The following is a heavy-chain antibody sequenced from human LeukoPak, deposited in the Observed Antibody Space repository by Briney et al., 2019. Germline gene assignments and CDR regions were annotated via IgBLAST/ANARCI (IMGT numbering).Heavy chain of an antibody. CDR3: ARGFDGYPFGWWFDP. CDR2: VSADGSTT. V-gene: IGHV3-74*01. Sequence: GSPRLSCVVSGFTFSTYWMHWVRQAPGKGLVWVSRVSADGSTTIYADSVKGRFTISRDNGINTVYLQMNSLRAEDTAVYYCARGFDGYPFGWWFDPWGQGTLVTVSS. D-gene: IGHD5-24*01. J-gene: IGHJ5*02. CDR1: GFTFSTYW.